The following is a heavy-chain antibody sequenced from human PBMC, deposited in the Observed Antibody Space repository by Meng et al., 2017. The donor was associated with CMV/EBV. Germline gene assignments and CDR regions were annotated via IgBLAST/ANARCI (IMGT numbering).Heavy chain of an antibody. Sequence: GGSLRLSCAASGFTFSSYSMNWVRQAPGKGLEWLSYISSSSSSIYYADSVKGRFTISRDNAKNSLYLQMNSLRAEDTAVYYCASREYSSSYYFDYWGQGTPVTVSS. V-gene: IGHV3-48*04. CDR3: ASREYSSSYYFDY. CDR1: GFTFSSYS. J-gene: IGHJ4*02. D-gene: IGHD6-6*01. CDR2: ISSSSSSI.